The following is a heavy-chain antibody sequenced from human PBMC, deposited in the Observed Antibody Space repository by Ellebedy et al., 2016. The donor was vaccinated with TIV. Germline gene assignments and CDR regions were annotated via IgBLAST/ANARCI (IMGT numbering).Heavy chain of an antibody. Sequence: MPGGSLRLSCTVSGGSISSSSYYWGWIRQPPGRELEWIGSIYYSGGPYYNPSLKSRVTISVDTSKNQFSLKLSSVTAADTAVYYCARIFDYGDFDYWGQGTLVTVSS. CDR1: GGSISSSSYY. CDR3: ARIFDYGDFDY. J-gene: IGHJ4*02. V-gene: IGHV4-39*01. CDR2: IYYSGGP. D-gene: IGHD4-17*01.